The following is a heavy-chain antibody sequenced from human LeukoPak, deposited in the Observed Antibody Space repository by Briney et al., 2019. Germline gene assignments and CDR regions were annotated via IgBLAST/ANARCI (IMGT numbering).Heavy chain of an antibody. CDR2: ISTYSGNT. V-gene: IGHV1-18*01. D-gene: IGHD5-24*01. CDR1: GYTFTRYG. Sequence: ASVKVSFKASGYTFTRYGLSWVRQAPGQGLEWVGWISTYSGNTHYAQNFQDRVTMTRDTSTSTAYLELRSLRSDDTAVYYCARDSGPYNGKGLDYWGQGTQVTVFS. CDR3: ARDSGPYNGKGLDY. J-gene: IGHJ4*02.